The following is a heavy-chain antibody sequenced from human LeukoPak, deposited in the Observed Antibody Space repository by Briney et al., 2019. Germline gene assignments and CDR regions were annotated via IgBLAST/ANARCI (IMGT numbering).Heavy chain of an antibody. CDR2: ISAYNGNT. CDR1: GYTFTSYG. D-gene: IGHD2-8*02. J-gene: IGHJ4*02. V-gene: IGHV1-18*04. CDR3: ARAPGVGYDY. Sequence: ASMKVSCKASGYTFTSYGISWVRQAPGQGLEWMGWISAYNGNTNYAQKLQGRVTMTTDTCTSTDYMELRSLRSEDTAVYYCARAPGVGYDYWGQGTLVTVSS.